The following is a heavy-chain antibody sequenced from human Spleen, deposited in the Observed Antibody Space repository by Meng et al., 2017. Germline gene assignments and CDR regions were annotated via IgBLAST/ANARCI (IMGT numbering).Heavy chain of an antibody. CDR2: INHSGST. V-gene: IGHV4-34*01. CDR1: GGSFSDYT. Sequence: MPAQTLYFTWVVPGGSFSDYTWGGIRQPPGKGLEWIGEINHSGSTNYNPSLESRATISVDTSQNNLSLKLSSVTAADSAVYYCARGPTTMAHDFDYWGQGTLVTVSS. D-gene: IGHD4-11*01. CDR3: ARGPTTMAHDFDY. J-gene: IGHJ4*02.